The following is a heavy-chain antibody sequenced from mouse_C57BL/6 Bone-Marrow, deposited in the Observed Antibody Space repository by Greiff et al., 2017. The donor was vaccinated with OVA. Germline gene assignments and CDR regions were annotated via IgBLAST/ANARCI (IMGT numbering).Heavy chain of an antibody. CDR1: GYTFTDHI. CDR3: GRTSSGYGHAMDY. Sequence: QVQLKQSGAELASPGASVTLSCKASGYTFTDHIMNWVKKRPGQGLEWIGRIYPVSGETNYNQKFMGKATFSVDRSSSTVYMVLNSLTSEDPAVYYCGRTSSGYGHAMDYWGQGTSVTVSS. CDR2: IYPVSGET. J-gene: IGHJ4*01. V-gene: IGHV1-11*01. D-gene: IGHD3-2*02.